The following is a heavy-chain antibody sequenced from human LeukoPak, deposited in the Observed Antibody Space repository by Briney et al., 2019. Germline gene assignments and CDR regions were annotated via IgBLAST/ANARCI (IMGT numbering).Heavy chain of an antibody. CDR2: ISAYNGNT. Sequence: GASVKVSCKASGYTFTSYGISWVRQAPGQGLEWMGWISAYNGNTNYAQKLQGRVTMTTDTSTSTAYMELRSLRSDDTAVYYCARNYDFTVDFDSFWFDPWGQGTLVTVSS. V-gene: IGHV1-18*01. D-gene: IGHD3-3*01. CDR1: GYTFTSYG. J-gene: IGHJ5*02. CDR3: ARNYDFTVDFDSFWFDP.